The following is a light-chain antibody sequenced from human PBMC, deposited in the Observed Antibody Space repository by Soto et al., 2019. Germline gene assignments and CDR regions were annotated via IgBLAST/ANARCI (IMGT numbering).Light chain of an antibody. J-gene: IGKJ1*01. Sequence: EIVLTPSPGTLSRSPGERATLSCRASPGVGYLAWYQQKPGQAPRLVISGASSRTTGIPDRFSASGSGTDFTLTISSLEPEDFAVYYCQQHTRAPLTFGQGTKVDIK. V-gene: IGKV3-20*01. CDR3: QQHTRAPLT. CDR2: GAS. CDR1: PGVGY.